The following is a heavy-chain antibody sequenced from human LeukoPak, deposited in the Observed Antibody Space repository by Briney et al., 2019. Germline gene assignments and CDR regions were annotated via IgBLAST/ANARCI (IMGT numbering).Heavy chain of an antibody. CDR1: GFTFSSYG. CDR2: ISYDGSNK. CDR3: AKDVYDSSGHLDY. V-gene: IGHV3-30*18. Sequence: PGRSLRLSCAASGFTFSSYGMHWVRQAPGKGLEWVAVISYDGSNKYYADSVKGRFTISRDNSKNTLYLQMNSLRAEDTAVYYCAKDVYDSSGHLDYWGQGTLVTVSS. D-gene: IGHD3-22*01. J-gene: IGHJ4*02.